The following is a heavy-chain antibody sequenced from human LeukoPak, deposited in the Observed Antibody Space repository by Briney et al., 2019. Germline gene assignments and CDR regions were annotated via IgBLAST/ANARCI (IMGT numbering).Heavy chain of an antibody. CDR2: IKEDESEK. D-gene: IGHD6-13*01. V-gene: IGHV3-7*01. CDR3: ARGRYSSSWLNWFDP. Sequence: GGSQRLSCAASGFTFRSYWMSWVRQAPGKGLEWVANIKEDESEKYYVDSVKGRFTISRDNAKNSLYLQMNSLRADDTAVYYCARGRYSSSWLNWFDPWGQGTLVTVSS. J-gene: IGHJ5*02. CDR1: GFTFRSYW.